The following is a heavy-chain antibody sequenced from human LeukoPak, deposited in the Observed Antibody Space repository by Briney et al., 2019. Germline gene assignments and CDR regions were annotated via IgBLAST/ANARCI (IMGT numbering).Heavy chain of an antibody. J-gene: IGHJ4*02. Sequence: SETLSLTCTVSGGSISSYYWSWIRQSPGTGLEWIGYIYYSGSTDYNPSLNSRVTISVDTSKNQFSLKLSSVTAADTAVYYCARVRVSSGHHPWYFDYWGQGTLVTVTS. CDR1: GGSISSYY. CDR2: IYYSGST. V-gene: IGHV4-59*01. D-gene: IGHD3-22*01. CDR3: ARVRVSSGHHPWYFDY.